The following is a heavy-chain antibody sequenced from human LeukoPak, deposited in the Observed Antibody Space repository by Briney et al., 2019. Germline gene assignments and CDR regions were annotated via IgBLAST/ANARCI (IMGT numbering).Heavy chain of an antibody. CDR2: ISGSGGST. J-gene: IGHJ6*02. CDR1: GFTFSSYA. V-gene: IGHV3-23*01. CDR3: AKEGGTSCYSCRYYYYYGMDV. D-gene: IGHD2-2*02. Sequence: GGSLRLSCAASGFTFSSYAMSWVRQAPGKGLEWVSAISGSGGSTYYADSVKGRFTISRDNSKSTLYLQMNSLRAEDTAVYYCAKEGGTSCYSCRYYYYYGMDVWGQGTTVTVSS.